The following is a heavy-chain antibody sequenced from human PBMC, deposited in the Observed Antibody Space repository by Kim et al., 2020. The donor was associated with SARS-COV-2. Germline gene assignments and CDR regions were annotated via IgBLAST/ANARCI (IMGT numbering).Heavy chain of an antibody. CDR3: ARDRGYGDDTFDY. V-gene: IGHV1-18*01. D-gene: IGHD4-17*01. Sequence: NYAQKLQGRVTRTTDTSTSTAFLELRSLRSDDTAVYFCARDRGYGDDTFDYWGQGTLVTVSS. J-gene: IGHJ4*02.